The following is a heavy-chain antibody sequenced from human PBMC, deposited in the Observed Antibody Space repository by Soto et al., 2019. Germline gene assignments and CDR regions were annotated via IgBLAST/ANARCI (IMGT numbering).Heavy chain of an antibody. CDR3: ASRPPSYYDSSGYRSSFDY. D-gene: IGHD3-22*01. V-gene: IGHV1-69*13. J-gene: IGHJ4*02. CDR1: GYTFTSYG. CDR2: IIPIFGTA. Sequence: ASVKVSCKASGYTFTSYGISWVRQAPGQGLEWMGGIIPIFGTANYAQKFQGRVTITADESTSTAYMELSSLRSEDTAVYYCASRPPSYYDSSGYRSSFDYWGQGTLVTVSS.